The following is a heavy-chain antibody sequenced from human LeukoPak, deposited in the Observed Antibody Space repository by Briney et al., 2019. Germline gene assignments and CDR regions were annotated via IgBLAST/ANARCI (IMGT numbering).Heavy chain of an antibody. J-gene: IGHJ5*02. CDR2: IYYSGST. CDR3: ARHEYSGSYYGLSWFDP. Sequence: SETLSLTCTVSGGSISSSGYYWGWICQPPGKGLEWIASIYYSGSTYYNPSLKSRITISVDTSKNQLSLKLSSLTAADTAVYYCARHEYSGSYYGLSWFDPWGQGTLVTVSS. D-gene: IGHD1-26*01. V-gene: IGHV4-39*01. CDR1: GGSISSSGYY.